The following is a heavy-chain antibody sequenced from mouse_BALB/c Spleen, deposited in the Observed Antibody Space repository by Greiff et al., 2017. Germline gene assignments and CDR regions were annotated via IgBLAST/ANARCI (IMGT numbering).Heavy chain of an antibody. J-gene: IGHJ3*01. V-gene: IGHV5-6-5*01. Sequence: EVMLVESGGGLVKPGGSLKLSCAASGFTFSSYAMSWVRQTPEKRLEWVASISSGGSTYYPDSVKGRFTISRDSARNILYLQMSSLRSEDTAMYYCARVGITTGTPFAYWGQGTLVTVSA. CDR1: GFTFSSYA. CDR3: ARVGITTGTPFAY. CDR2: ISSGGST. D-gene: IGHD2-4*01.